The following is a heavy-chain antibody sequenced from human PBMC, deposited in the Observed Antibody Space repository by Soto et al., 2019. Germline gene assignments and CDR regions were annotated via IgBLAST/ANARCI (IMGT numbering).Heavy chain of an antibody. CDR2: IHPGDSDT. CDR1: GYSFTNYW. V-gene: IGHV5-51*01. CDR3: ARHAYDFWSGHPNPRYYYGMDV. J-gene: IGHJ6*02. D-gene: IGHD3-3*01. Sequence: HGESLKISCQGSGYSFTNYWVGWVRQIPGRGLEWMGIIHPGDSDTRYSPFFQGQVTISADKSISTAYLQWSSLKATDTAMYYCARHAYDFWSGHPNPRYYYGMDVWGQGTTVTVSS.